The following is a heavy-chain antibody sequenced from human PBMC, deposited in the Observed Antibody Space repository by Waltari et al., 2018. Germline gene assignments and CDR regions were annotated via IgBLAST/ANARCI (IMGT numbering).Heavy chain of an antibody. CDR2: VGAEDGET. V-gene: IGHV1-24*01. CDR1: GYTLTELS. CDR3: ATPVFNRAGAFDI. J-gene: IGHJ3*02. D-gene: IGHD6-13*01. Sequence: QVQLVQSGAEVKKPGASVKVSCKVSGYTLTELSMHWVRQAPGKGLEWMGGVGAEDGETIDEQKFQGRVTRTEDTSTDTAYMERSRLRSEETAEYYCATPVFNRAGAFDIWGQGKMVTVSS.